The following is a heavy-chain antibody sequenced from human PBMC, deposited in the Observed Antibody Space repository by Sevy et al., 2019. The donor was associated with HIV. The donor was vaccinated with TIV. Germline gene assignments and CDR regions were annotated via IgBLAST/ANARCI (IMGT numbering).Heavy chain of an antibody. V-gene: IGHV3-23*01. D-gene: IGHD3-22*01. J-gene: IGHJ6*02. CDR2: ISGSGGCT. CDR3: AKKGVDSSGYPYYYGMDV. CDR1: GFTFSSYA. Sequence: GGSLRLSCAASGFTFSSYAMSWVRQAPGKGLEWVSAISGSGGCTYYADSVKGRFTISRDNSKNTLYLQMNSLRAEDTAVYYCAKKGVDSSGYPYYYGMDVWGQGTTVTVSS.